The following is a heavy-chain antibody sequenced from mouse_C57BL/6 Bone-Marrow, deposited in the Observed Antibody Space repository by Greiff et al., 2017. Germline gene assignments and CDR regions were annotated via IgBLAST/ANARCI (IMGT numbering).Heavy chain of an antibody. J-gene: IGHJ1*03. V-gene: IGHV1-36*01. D-gene: IGHD2-3*01. CDR1: GFTFTDYY. Sequence: VQLQQSGPVLVKPGPSVKISCKASGFTFTDYYMYWVKQSHGKSLEWIGLVYPYNGGTSYNQKFKGKATLTVDTSSSTAYMELNSLTSEDSAVYYCARLWLLQDWYFDVWGTGTTVTVSS. CDR3: ARLWLLQDWYFDV. CDR2: VYPYNGGT.